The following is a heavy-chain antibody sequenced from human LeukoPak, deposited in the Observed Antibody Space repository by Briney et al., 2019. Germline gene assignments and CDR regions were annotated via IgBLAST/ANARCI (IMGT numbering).Heavy chain of an antibody. V-gene: IGHV1-18*01. J-gene: IGHJ2*01. CDR3: ARDGYFDL. CDR2: ISAHNGDT. Sequence: GASVTVSCTASGYTFTTHGIAWVRQAPGQGLEWMGWISAHNGDTNYAQSLQGRVTMTTDTATNTAYMELRSLRSDDTAVYYCARDGYFDLWGRGTLVTVSS. CDR1: GYTFTTHG.